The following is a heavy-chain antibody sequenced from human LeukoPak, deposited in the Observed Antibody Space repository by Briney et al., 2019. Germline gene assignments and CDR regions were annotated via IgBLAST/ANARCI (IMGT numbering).Heavy chain of an antibody. CDR1: GYTFSSYY. D-gene: IGHD6-25*01. Sequence: GASVKVSCKASGYTFSSYYMHWVRQAPGQGLEWVGIISPSGGSTSYAQKFQGRVTMTRDMSTSTVYMELSSLRSEDTAVYYCARDSSGGDYVGYWGQGTLVTVSS. CDR2: ISPSGGST. V-gene: IGHV1-46*01. CDR3: ARDSSGGDYVGY. J-gene: IGHJ4*02.